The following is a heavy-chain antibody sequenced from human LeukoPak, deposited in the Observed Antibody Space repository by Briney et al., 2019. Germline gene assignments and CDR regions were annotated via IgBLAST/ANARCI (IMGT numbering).Heavy chain of an antibody. CDR2: INPNSGGT. CDR3: AREYCSRTSCYLAGWFDP. Sequence: GASVKVSCKASGYTFTGYYMHWVRQAPGQGLEWMGWINPNSGGTNYAQKFQGRVTMTRDTSISTAYMELSRLRSDDTAVFYCAREYCSRTSCYLAGWFDPWGQGTLVTVSS. V-gene: IGHV1-2*02. D-gene: IGHD2-2*01. CDR1: GYTFTGYY. J-gene: IGHJ5*02.